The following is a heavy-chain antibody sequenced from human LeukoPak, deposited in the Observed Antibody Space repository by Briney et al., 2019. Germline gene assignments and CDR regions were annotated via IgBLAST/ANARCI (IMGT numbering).Heavy chain of an antibody. CDR2: IYYSGST. D-gene: IGHD6-13*01. CDR3: AREQRLVRETQGLDV. J-gene: IGHJ6*02. V-gene: IGHV4-31*03. Sequence: SQTLSLTCTVSGGSISSGGYYWSWIRQHPGKGLEWIGYIYYSGSTNYNPSLKSRVTISVDTSKNQFSLKLSSVTAADTAVYYCAREQRLVRETQGLDVWGQGTTVTVSS. CDR1: GGSISSGGYY.